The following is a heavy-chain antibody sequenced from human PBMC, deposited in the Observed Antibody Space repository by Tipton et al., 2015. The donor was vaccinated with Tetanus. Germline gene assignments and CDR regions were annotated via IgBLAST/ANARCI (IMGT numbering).Heavy chain of an antibody. J-gene: IGHJ3*02. D-gene: IGHD3-10*01. CDR2: MYNSGAT. CDR3: ARPEASGRARGFDI. V-gene: IGHV4-39*02. CDR1: GGSISSTSYY. Sequence: TLSLTCTVSGGSISSTSYYWAWIRQPPGKGLEWIGTMYNSGATYYNPSLKGRVTISGDTSKNLFSLTSVTASDTAVYYRARPEASGRARGFDIWGQGTKVTVSP.